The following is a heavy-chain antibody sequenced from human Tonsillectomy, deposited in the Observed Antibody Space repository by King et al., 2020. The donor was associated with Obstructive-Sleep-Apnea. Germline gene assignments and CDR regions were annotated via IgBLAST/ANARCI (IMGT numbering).Heavy chain of an antibody. CDR2: IYSGGST. Sequence: VQLVESGGGLVQPGGSLRLSCAASGFTVSSNYMSWVLQAPGKGLEWVSVIYSGGSTYYADSVKGRFTISRDNSQNTQYLQMNSLRAEDTAVYYCARKGPGIAAAGTGFDYWGQGTLVTVSS. D-gene: IGHD6-13*01. CDR3: ARKGPGIAAAGTGFDY. CDR1: GFTVSSNY. V-gene: IGHV3-66*01. J-gene: IGHJ4*02.